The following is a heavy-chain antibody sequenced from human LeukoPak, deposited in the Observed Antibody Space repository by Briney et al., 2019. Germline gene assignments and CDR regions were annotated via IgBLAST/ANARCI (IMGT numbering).Heavy chain of an antibody. J-gene: IGHJ4*02. V-gene: IGHV3-74*01. CDR1: GFTFSNYW. CDR3: VRVNWNDGRVF. Sequence: PGGSQRLSCAASGFTFSNYWMHWVRQAPGKGLVWVSRINNDGSSTSYADSVRGRFTISRDNAKNTLYLQMNSLRAEDTAVYYCVRVNWNDGRVFWGQGTLVTVS. CDR2: INNDGSST. D-gene: IGHD1-1*01.